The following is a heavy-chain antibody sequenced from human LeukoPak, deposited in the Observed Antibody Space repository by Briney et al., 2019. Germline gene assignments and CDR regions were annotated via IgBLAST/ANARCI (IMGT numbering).Heavy chain of an antibody. CDR3: ARQNTPHGNFDY. D-gene: IGHD1-26*01. CDR2: IGVAANT. CDR1: GFTFSSYD. V-gene: IGHV3-13*01. Sequence: EGSLRLSCAASGFTFSSYDMHWVRQATGKGLEWVSAIGVAANTFYSGSVKGRFTISRENAKNSLYLLMTSLRAEDTAVYYCARQNTPHGNFDYWGQGILVTVSS. J-gene: IGHJ4*02.